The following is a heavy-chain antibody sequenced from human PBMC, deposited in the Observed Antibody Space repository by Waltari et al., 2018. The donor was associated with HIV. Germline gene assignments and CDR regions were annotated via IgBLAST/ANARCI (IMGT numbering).Heavy chain of an antibody. Sequence: EVQLVESGGGLVKPGGSLRLSCAASGLTLRSYRINWVRPAPGKGLEWVSSISSSSSYIYYADSVKGRFTISRDNAKNSLYLQMNSLRAEDTAVYYCARVDYYHSTKSRYFDSWGQGTLVTVSS. CDR1: GLTLRSYR. CDR3: ARVDYYHSTKSRYFDS. CDR2: ISSSSSYI. J-gene: IGHJ4*02. D-gene: IGHD3-22*01. V-gene: IGHV3-21*01.